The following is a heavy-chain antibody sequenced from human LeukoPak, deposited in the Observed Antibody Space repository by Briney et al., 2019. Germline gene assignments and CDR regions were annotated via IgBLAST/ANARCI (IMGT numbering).Heavy chain of an antibody. D-gene: IGHD1-26*01. CDR3: ARDGIVGATNLDY. V-gene: IGHV3-21*01. CDR1: GFTFSSYS. J-gene: IGHJ4*02. CDR2: ISSSSSYI. Sequence: GGSLRLSCAASGFTFSSYSMNWVRQAPGKGLEWVSSISSSSSYIYYADSVKGRFTISRDNAKNSLYLQMNSLRAEDTAVYYCARDGIVGATNLDYWSQGTLVTVSS.